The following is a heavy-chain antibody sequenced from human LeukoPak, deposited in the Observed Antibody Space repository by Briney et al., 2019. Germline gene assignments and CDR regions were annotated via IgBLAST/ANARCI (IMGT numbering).Heavy chain of an antibody. D-gene: IGHD2/OR15-2a*01. CDR1: GGSFSSYY. V-gene: IGHV4-39*01. CDR3: ARHRNYYYGMDV. CDR2: IYYSGST. Sequence: PSETLSLTCAVYGGSFSSYYWGWIRQPPGKGLEWIGNIYYSGSTYYNPSLKSRVTISVDTSKNQFSLKLTSVTAADTAVYYCARHRNYYYGMDVWGQGTTVTVSS. J-gene: IGHJ6*02.